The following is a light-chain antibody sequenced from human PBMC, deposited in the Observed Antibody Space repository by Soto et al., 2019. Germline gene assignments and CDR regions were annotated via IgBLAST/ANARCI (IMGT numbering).Light chain of an antibody. CDR2: DAS. J-gene: IGKJ2*01. V-gene: IGKV1-33*01. Sequence: DIQMTQSPPSLSASVGDRVTIACQASQDINKFLSWFQQKPGKAPKLLIFDASQLEAGVPSRFSGGGSWTEFTFTISSLQPEDIATYFCQQYDDLPYTFGQGTKLEIK. CDR3: QQYDDLPYT. CDR1: QDINKF.